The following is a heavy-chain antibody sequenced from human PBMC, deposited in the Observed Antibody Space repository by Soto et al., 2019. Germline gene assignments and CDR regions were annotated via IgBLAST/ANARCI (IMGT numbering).Heavy chain of an antibody. V-gene: IGHV3-33*01. CDR1: GFTFSAYG. CDR3: ARAHGPSLGSCLDL. CDR2: IWYDGGSE. D-gene: IGHD2-2*01. J-gene: IGHJ5*02. Sequence: QVQLVESGGGVVQPGRSLRLSCAASGFTFSAYGMHWVRQAPGEGLEWVAVIWYDGGSEYYADTVEGRFTISRDNAKNTVYLHMDTLRGDATAVYYCARAHGPSLGSCLDLWGQGTLVTVSS.